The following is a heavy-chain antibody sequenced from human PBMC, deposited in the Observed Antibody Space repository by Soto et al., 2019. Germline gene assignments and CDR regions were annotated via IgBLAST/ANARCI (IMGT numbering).Heavy chain of an antibody. CDR2: IIPILGTA. J-gene: IGHJ6*02. Sequence: ASVKVSCKASGGTFSSYAISWVRQAPGQGLEWMGGIIPILGTANYAQKFQGRVTIAADESTSTAYMELSSLRSEDTAVYYCARSQGSSTSLEIYYYYYYGMDVWGQGTTVTVSS. D-gene: IGHD2-2*01. CDR1: GGTFSSYA. V-gene: IGHV1-69*13. CDR3: ARSQGSSTSLEIYYYYYYGMDV.